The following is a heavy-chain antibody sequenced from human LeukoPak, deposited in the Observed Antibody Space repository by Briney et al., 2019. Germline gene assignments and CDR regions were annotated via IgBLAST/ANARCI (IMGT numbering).Heavy chain of an antibody. CDR3: ARYIYGYLHY. V-gene: IGHV1-46*01. J-gene: IGHJ4*02. CDR2: INPSGGST. CDR1: GYTFTNYN. D-gene: IGHD5-18*01. Sequence: GASVTVSFKASGYTFTNYNIHWVRQAPGQGLEWMGIINPSGGSTSYAQKFQGRVTMTRDTSTSTVYMELSSLRSEDTAVYYCARYIYGYLHYWGQGTLVTVSS.